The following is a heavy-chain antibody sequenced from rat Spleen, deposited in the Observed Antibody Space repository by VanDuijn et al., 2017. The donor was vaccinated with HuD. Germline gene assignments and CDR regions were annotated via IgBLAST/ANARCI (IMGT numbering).Heavy chain of an antibody. CDR1: GFTFSNYG. J-gene: IGHJ3*01. Sequence: EVQLVESGGGLVQPGRSLKFSCAASGFTFSNYGMAWVRQAPTKGLEWVASISSGGGNTFYRDSVKGRFTISRDNAKSTLYLQMDSLRSEDTATYYCARPKYSGEEGGFAYWGQGTLVTVSS. D-gene: IGHD1-1*01. CDR3: ARPKYSGEEGGFAY. V-gene: IGHV5S13*01. CDR2: ISSGGGNT.